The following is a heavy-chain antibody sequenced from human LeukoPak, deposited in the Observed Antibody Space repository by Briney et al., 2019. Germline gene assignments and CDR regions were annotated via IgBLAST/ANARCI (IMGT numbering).Heavy chain of an antibody. CDR3: ATSGYSYGPAFDY. CDR1: GYTLTSSY. Sequence: ASVKVSRKASGYTLTSSYMHWVRQAPGQGLEWMGIINPSGGSTSYAQKFQGRVTMTRDTSTSTVYMELSSLRSEDTAVYYCATSGYSYGPAFDYWGQGTLVTVSS. D-gene: IGHD5-18*01. J-gene: IGHJ4*02. V-gene: IGHV1-46*01. CDR2: INPSGGST.